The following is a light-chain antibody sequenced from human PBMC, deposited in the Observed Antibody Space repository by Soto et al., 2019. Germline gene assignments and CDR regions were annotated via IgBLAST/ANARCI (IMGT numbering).Light chain of an antibody. J-gene: IGLJ1*01. CDR1: SSNIGAGYD. CDR3: QSYDSSLSGYV. V-gene: IGLV1-40*01. CDR2: GKR. Sequence: QTVVTQPPSVSGAPGQRVTISCTGSSSNIGAGYDVHWYHQVHGTAHKLLSYGKRNRPSGVPARFSGSKSGSSASLAITGLQAEDEADYDCQSYDSSLSGYVFGTGTKLTVL.